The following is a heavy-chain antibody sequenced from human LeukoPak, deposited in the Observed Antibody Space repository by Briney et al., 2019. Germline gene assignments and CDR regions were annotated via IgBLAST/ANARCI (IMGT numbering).Heavy chain of an antibody. CDR3: ARRALAENYFDY. CDR1: GGSISSSSYY. Sequence: SETLSLTCTVSGGSISSSSYYWGWIRQPPGKGLEWIGSIYYSGSTYYNPSLKSRVTISVDTSKNQFSLTLTSVTAADTAVYYCARRALAENYFDYWGQGTLVTDSS. J-gene: IGHJ4*02. D-gene: IGHD6-19*01. V-gene: IGHV4-39*01. CDR2: IYYSGST.